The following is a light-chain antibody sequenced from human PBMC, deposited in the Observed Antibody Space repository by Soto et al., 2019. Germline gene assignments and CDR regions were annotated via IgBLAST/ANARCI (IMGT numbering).Light chain of an antibody. CDR3: SSYAGSNIGMV. V-gene: IGLV2-8*01. Sequence: QSALTQPPSASGSPGQSVTISCTGTSSDVGGYNYVSWYQQHPGKAPKLMIYEVSKRPSGVPDRFSGSKSGNTASLTVSGLQAEDEADYYCSSYAGSNIGMVFGGGTKLTVL. J-gene: IGLJ3*02. CDR1: SSDVGGYNY. CDR2: EVS.